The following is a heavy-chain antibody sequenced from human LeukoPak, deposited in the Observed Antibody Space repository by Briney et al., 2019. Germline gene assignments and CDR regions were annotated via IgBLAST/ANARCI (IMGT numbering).Heavy chain of an antibody. J-gene: IGHJ4*02. Sequence: ASVKVSCKASGFTFSTYGITWVRQAPGQGLEWMGWISHYNGHANYAQKFQGRVTITADKSTSTAYMELSSLRSEDTAVYYCARDPYIVDTVVWDDYWGQGTLVTVSS. CDR3: ARDPYIVDTVVWDDY. V-gene: IGHV1-18*01. CDR1: GFTFSTYG. D-gene: IGHD2-15*01. CDR2: ISHYNGHA.